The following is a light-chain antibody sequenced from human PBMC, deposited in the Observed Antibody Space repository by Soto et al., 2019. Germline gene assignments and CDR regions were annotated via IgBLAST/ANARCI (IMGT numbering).Light chain of an antibody. Sequence: QLVLTQSPSASASLGASVKLTCTLSSGHSSYAIAWHQQQPEKGPRYLMKLNSDGSHSKGDGIPDRFSGSSSGAERYLTISSLQSEDEADYYCQTWGTDTYVVFGGGTKLTVL. J-gene: IGLJ2*01. V-gene: IGLV4-69*01. CDR2: LNSDGSH. CDR1: SGHSSYA. CDR3: QTWGTDTYVV.